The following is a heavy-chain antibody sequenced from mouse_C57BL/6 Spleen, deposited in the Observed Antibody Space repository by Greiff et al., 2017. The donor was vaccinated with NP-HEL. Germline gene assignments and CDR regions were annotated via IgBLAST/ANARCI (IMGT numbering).Heavy chain of an antibody. D-gene: IGHD1-1*01. J-gene: IGHJ2*01. CDR2: IDPSDSYT. CDR1: GYTFTSYW. V-gene: IGHV1-59*01. Sequence: QVQLQQPGAELVRPGTSVKSSCKASGYTFTSYWMHWVKQRPGQGLEWIGVIDPSDSYTNYNQKFKGKATLTVDTSSSTAYMQLSSLTSEDSAVYYCARGKTTVVANSFDYWGQGTTLTVSS. CDR3: ARGKTTVVANSFDY.